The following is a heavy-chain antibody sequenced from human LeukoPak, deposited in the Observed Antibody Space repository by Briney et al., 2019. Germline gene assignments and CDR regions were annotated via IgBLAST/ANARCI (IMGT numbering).Heavy chain of an antibody. CDR1: GFTFNNAW. D-gene: IGHD3-10*01. J-gene: IGHJ4*02. Sequence: GGSHRLSCAGSGFTFNNAWMTWVRQAPGKGLEWVGRIKSKTDGGTTDYAAPVKDRFTISRDDSKSTLYLQMNSLQTEDTGVYYCTTELVWFGVLAHWGQGTLATVSS. V-gene: IGHV3-15*01. CDR2: IKSKTDGGTT. CDR3: TTELVWFGVLAH.